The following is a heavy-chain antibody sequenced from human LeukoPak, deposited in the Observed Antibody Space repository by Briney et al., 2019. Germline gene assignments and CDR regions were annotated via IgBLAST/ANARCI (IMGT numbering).Heavy chain of an antibody. V-gene: IGHV3-21*06. CDR3: ARDRAVGSTGLGF. D-gene: IGHD1-26*01. CDR1: GLTFTNAW. CDR2: ISSSGNYR. J-gene: IGHJ4*02. Sequence: GGSLRLSCATSGLTFTNAWMSWFRQAPGKGLEWVSSISSSGNYRYYADSMKGRFTISRDNAKNSLYLQINNLRADDTAMYYCARDRAVGSTGLGFWGQGTLVTVSS.